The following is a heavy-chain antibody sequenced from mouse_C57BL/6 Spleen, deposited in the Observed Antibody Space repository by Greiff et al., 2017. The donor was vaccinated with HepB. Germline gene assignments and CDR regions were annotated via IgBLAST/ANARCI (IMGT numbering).Heavy chain of an antibody. CDR2: IDPSDSYT. V-gene: IGHV1-69*01. Sequence: QVQLQQPGAELVMPGASVKLSCKASGYTFTSYWMHWVKQRPGQGLEWIGEIDPSDSYTNYNQKFTGKSTLTVYKSSSTAYMQLSSLTSEDSAVYYCARSNSNYVEFAYWGQGTLVTVSA. D-gene: IGHD2-5*01. J-gene: IGHJ3*01. CDR1: GYTFTSYW. CDR3: ARSNSNYVEFAY.